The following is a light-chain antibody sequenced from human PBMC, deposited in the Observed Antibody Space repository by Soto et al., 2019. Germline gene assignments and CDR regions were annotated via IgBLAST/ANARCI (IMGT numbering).Light chain of an antibody. CDR3: QQYGSSTWT. CDR2: GAS. Sequence: EIVLTQSPGTLSLSPGERATLSCRASQSVSSSYLAWYQQKPGQAPRLLIYGASSRATGIPDRFSGSGSGTDFPLTISSLEPVDFAVYYCQQYGSSTWTFGQGTKVEIK. V-gene: IGKV3-20*01. CDR1: QSVSSSY. J-gene: IGKJ1*01.